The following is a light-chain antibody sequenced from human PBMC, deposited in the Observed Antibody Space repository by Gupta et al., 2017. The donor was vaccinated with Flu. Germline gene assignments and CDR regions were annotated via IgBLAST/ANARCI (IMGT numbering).Light chain of an antibody. J-gene: IGKJ4*01. Sequence: IVTITGRASQIISRDLNWYQQKPGKAPKLLIYGASNLQTGVPSRFSGSGSGTDFTLAISSLQPEDCATYYCQQSYSSPPRLTFGGGTKVEIK. CDR3: QQSYSSPPRLT. V-gene: IGKV1-39*01. CDR2: GAS. CDR1: QIISRD.